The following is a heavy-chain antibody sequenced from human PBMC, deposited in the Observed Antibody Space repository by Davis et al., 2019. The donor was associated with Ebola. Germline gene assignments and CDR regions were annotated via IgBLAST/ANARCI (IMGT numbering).Heavy chain of an antibody. V-gene: IGHV1-3*01. D-gene: IGHD1-26*01. J-gene: IGHJ5*02. CDR1: GYIFTTYA. CDR3: ARDLGVGATSRLPVGWFDP. Sequence: ASVKVSCKASGYIFTTYAMHWVRQAPGQRLEWMGWVHGGNGNTKYSQRFQGRVTITTDTSASTAHMELRSLRSDDTAVYYCARDLGVGATSRLPVGWFDPWGQGTLVTVSS. CDR2: VHGGNGNT.